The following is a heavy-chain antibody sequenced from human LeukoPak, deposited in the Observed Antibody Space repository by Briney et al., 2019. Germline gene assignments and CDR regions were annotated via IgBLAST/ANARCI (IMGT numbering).Heavy chain of an antibody. J-gene: IGHJ4*02. CDR3: ARLESDGGGTDY. V-gene: IGHV1-8*01. D-gene: IGHD2-21*01. Sequence: GASVKVSRKASGYTFTSYDINWVRQATGQGLEWMGWMNPNSGNTGYAQKFQGRVTMTRNTSISTAYMELSSPRSEDTAVYYCARLESDGGGTDYWGQGTLVTVSS. CDR1: GYTFTSYD. CDR2: MNPNSGNT.